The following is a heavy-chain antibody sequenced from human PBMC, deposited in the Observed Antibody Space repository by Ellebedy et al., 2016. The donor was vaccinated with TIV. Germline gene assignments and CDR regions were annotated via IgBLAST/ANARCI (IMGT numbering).Heavy chain of an antibody. J-gene: IGHJ4*02. CDR1: GFTFSTHA. CDR3: ARTLQGGEYGNFDY. CDR2: ISTGGGFT. V-gene: IGHV3-23*01. D-gene: IGHD1-14*01. Sequence: GESLKISCVASGFTFSTHAMNWVRQAPGKGLEWVSSISTGGGFTYYADSVKGRLTISRDNSKNTLYLQLSSLRADDTALYYCARTLQGGEYGNFDYWGQGTLVTVSS.